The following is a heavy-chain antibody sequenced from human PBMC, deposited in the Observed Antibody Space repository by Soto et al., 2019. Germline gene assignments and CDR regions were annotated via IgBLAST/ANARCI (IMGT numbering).Heavy chain of an antibody. Sequence: QVQLQESGPGLVKPSGTLSLTCAVSGGSISSSNWWSWVRQPPGKGLEWIGEIYHSGSTNYNPSLKRRVTISVDKSKNQFSLKLSSVTAADTAVYYCARDRRGSYQHYYYYGMDVWGQGTTVTVSS. CDR2: IYHSGST. V-gene: IGHV4-4*02. D-gene: IGHD1-26*01. J-gene: IGHJ6*02. CDR3: ARDRRGSYQHYYYYGMDV. CDR1: GGSISSSNW.